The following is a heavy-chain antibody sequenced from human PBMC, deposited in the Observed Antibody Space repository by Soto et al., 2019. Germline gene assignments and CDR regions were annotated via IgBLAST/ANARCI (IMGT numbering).Heavy chain of an antibody. J-gene: IGHJ4*02. CDR3: EQEFEAVGVTYLDY. CDR1: GFTFNNYA. Sequence: EVQLLESGGGLVQPGGSLRLSCAVSGFTFNNYAMSWVRQSPGKGLEWVSGIKSGGDGTYYADSVKGRCTISRDNSKNTLYMQMNSLRAEDTAIYYCEQEFEAVGVTYLDYWGQGHLVTVSS. V-gene: IGHV3-23*01. CDR2: IKSGGDGT. D-gene: IGHD3-16*01.